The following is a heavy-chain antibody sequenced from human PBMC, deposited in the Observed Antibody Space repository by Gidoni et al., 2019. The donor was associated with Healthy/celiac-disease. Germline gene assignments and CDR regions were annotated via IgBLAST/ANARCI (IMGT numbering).Heavy chain of an antibody. CDR1: GFTFSSYG. Sequence: QVQLVESGGGVVQPGGSLRLSCAASGFTFSSYGMPWVRQAPGKGLEWVAFIRYDGSNKYYADSVKGRFTISRDNSKNTLYLQMNSLRAEDTAVYYCAKDSLLLSTYYYDSSGFPWGQGTLVTVSS. CDR3: AKDSLLLSTYYYDSSGFP. CDR2: IRYDGSNK. V-gene: IGHV3-30*02. J-gene: IGHJ5*02. D-gene: IGHD3-22*01.